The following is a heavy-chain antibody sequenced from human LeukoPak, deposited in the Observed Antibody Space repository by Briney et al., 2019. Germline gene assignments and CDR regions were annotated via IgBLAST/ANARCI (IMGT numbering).Heavy chain of an antibody. J-gene: IGHJ4*02. D-gene: IGHD5-12*01. Sequence: PSETLSLTCTVSGGSISSSSYYWGWIRQPPGKGLEWIGSIYYSGSTYYNPSLKSRVTISVDTSKNQFSLKLSSVTAADTAVYYCAIYPSRYTKEEYYFDYWGQGTLVTVSS. CDR2: IYYSGST. V-gene: IGHV4-39*01. CDR1: GGSISSSSYY. CDR3: AIYPSRYTKEEYYFDY.